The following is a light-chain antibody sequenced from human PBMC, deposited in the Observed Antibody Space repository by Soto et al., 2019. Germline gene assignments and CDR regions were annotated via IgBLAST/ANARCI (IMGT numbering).Light chain of an antibody. V-gene: IGKV3-15*01. J-gene: IGKJ2*01. CDR3: QQYTNWPYT. CDR1: QSVGSY. Sequence: EIVMTQSPATLSVSPGERASLSCRASQSVGSYLAWYQQTAGQAPRLLLYGASTRATGIPARFGGSGSGNEFTLTISSLQSEDFAVYSCQQYTNWPYTFGQGTKLEIK. CDR2: GAS.